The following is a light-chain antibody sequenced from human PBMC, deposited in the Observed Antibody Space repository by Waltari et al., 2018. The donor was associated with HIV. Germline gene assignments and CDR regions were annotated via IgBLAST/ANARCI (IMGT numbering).Light chain of an antibody. Sequence: DIVTTQSPDSLAVSLGERATIICNSSQSVLFRSNNRNYLAWYQQKLGQPPKLLISWASTRESGVPDRFIGSGSGTDFTLTISSLQAEDVAVYYCQQYVSNPSPYTFGQGTKLEIK. CDR3: QQYVSNPSPYT. V-gene: IGKV4-1*01. CDR2: WAS. J-gene: IGKJ2*01. CDR1: QSVLFRSNNRNY.